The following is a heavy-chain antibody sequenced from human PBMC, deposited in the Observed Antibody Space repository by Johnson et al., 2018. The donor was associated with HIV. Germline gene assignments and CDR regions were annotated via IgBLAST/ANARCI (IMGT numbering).Heavy chain of an antibody. CDR2: MNQDGSEK. Sequence: VQLVESGGGLVQPGGSLRLSCAASGFTFSSYWMTWVRQAPGKGLEWVANMNQDGSEKYYVDSVKGRFTISRDNVKNSLYLQMNSLRAGDTAVYFCARSLVLVLGAFDIWGQGTMVTFS. CDR1: GFTFSSYW. D-gene: IGHD6-6*01. V-gene: IGHV3-7*05. CDR3: ARSLVLVLGAFDI. J-gene: IGHJ3*02.